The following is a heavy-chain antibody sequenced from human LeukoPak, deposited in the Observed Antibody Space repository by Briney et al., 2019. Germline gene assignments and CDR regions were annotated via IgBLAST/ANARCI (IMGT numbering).Heavy chain of an antibody. CDR3: ARDLNSGYDPGYYYYYGMDV. J-gene: IGHJ6*02. D-gene: IGHD5-12*01. CDR1: GGSISSYY. V-gene: IGHV4-4*07. Sequence: SETLSLTCTVSGGSISSYYWSWIRQPAGKGLEWIERIYTSGSTNYNPSLKSRVTMSVDTSKNQFSLKLSSVTAADTAVYYCARDLNSGYDPGYYYYYGMDVWGQGTTVTVSS. CDR2: IYTSGST.